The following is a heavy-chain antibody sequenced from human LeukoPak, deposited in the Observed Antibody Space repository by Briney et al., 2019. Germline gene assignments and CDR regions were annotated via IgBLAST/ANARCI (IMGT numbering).Heavy chain of an antibody. D-gene: IGHD3-3*01. CDR3: ARGSSSRWYYDFWSGYEKYYFDY. J-gene: IGHJ4*02. V-gene: IGHV1-8*01. CDR2: MNPNSGNT. CDR1: GYTFTSYD. Sequence: ASVKVSCKASGYTFTSYDINWVRQATGQGLEWMGWMNPNSGNTGYAQKFQGRVTMTRNTSISTAYMELSSLRSEDTAVYYCARGSSSRWYYDFWSGYEKYYFDYWGQGTLVTVSS.